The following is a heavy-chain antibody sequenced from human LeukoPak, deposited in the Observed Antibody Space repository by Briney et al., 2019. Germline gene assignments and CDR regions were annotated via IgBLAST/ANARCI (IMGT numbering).Heavy chain of an antibody. CDR3: ARTITIRGLTFDY. J-gene: IGHJ4*02. CDR2: IYTSGST. Sequence: SETLSLTCTVSGGSISSGSYYWSWIRQPAGKGLEWIGRIYTSGSTNYNPSLKSRVTISVDTSKNQFSLKLSSVTAADTAVYYCARTITIRGLTFDYWGQGTLVTVSS. D-gene: IGHD3-10*01. V-gene: IGHV4-61*02. CDR1: GGSISSGSYY.